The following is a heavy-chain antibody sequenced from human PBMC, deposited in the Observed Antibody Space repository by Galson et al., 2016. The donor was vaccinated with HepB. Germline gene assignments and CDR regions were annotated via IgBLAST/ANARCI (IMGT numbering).Heavy chain of an antibody. CDR3: ARDFLFAHDL. CDR2: DSMDGRRK. J-gene: IGHJ5*02. Sequence: SLRLSCAASGFTFNRRGMHWVRQAPGKGLEWVAADSMDGRRKFYADSVKGRFTISRDNSNNMLFLQMNSLRAEDTALYYCARDFLFAHDLWGPGTLVTVSS. V-gene: IGHV3-30*03. D-gene: IGHD3-3*01. CDR1: GFTFNRRG.